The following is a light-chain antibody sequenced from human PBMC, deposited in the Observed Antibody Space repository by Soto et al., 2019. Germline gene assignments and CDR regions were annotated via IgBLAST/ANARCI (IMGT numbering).Light chain of an antibody. CDR2: DAS. J-gene: IGKJ1*01. CDR1: QSVTSNY. Sequence: EIVLTQSPGTLSLSPGERATLSCRASQSVTSNYLAWYQQKPGQAPRLLIYDASNRATGIPARFSGSGSGTDFTLTISSLEPEDFAVYYCQKYNNWWTFGQGTKVDIK. V-gene: IGKV3D-20*02. CDR3: QKYNNWWT.